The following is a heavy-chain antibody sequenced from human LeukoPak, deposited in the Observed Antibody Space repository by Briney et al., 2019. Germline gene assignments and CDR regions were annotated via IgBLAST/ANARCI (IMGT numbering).Heavy chain of an antibody. V-gene: IGHV5-51*01. CDR1: GYSFTSYW. Sequence: GESLKISCKGSGYSFTSYWIGWVRQMPGKGLEWMGIVYPGDSDTRYSPSFQGQVTISADKSISTAYLQWNNLKASDTAVYYCARRNAAFDIWGQGTMVTVSS. J-gene: IGHJ3*02. CDR3: ARRNAAFDI. CDR2: VYPGDSDT.